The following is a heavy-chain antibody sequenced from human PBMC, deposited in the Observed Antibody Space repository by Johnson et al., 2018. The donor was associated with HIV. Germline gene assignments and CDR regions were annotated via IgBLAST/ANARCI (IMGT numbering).Heavy chain of an antibody. CDR1: GFTFSDYY. D-gene: IGHD6-13*01. J-gene: IGHJ3*01. CDR2: ISSSGSTI. CDR3: ARGRKDIEAADGLDNDAFDV. Sequence: QVQLVESGGGLVKPGGSLRLSCAASGFTFSDYYMSWIRQAPGKGLEWVSYISSSGSTIYYADSVKGRFTISRDNAKNSLYLQMNSLRAEDTAVYYCARGRKDIEAADGLDNDAFDVWGQGTLVTVSS. V-gene: IGHV3-11*04.